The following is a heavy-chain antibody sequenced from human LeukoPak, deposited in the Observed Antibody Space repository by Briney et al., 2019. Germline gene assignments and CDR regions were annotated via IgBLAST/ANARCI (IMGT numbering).Heavy chain of an antibody. D-gene: IGHD4-17*01. J-gene: IGHJ4*02. V-gene: IGHV4-34*01. CDR3: ARDLGYGEFDY. CDR1: GVSFSGYY. CDR2: INHSGST. Sequence: NPSETLSLTCAVYGVSFSGYYWSWIRQPPGKGLEWIGEINHSGSTNYNPSLKSRVTISVDTSKNQFSLKLSSVTAADTAVYYCARDLGYGEFDYWGQGTLVTVSS.